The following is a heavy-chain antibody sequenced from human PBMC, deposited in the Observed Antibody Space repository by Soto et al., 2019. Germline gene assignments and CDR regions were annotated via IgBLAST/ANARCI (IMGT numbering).Heavy chain of an antibody. J-gene: IGHJ5*01. CDR2: IYTSGST. CDR1: GGSVSIYY. D-gene: IGHD3-22*01. CDR3: AGSHYYDSSGFPA. Sequence: SATLSVTGPVSGGSVSIYYLSWLRQPAGKGLEWIGRIYTSGSTNYNPSLKSRVTMSVDTSKNQFSLKLSSVTAADTAVYYCAGSHYYDSSGFPAWGHGTLVTVSS. V-gene: IGHV4-4*07.